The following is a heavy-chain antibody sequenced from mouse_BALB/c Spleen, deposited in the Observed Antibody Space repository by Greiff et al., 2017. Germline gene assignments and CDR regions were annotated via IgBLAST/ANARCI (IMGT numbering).Heavy chain of an antibody. V-gene: IGHV5-9-4*01. CDR1: GFTFSSYA. D-gene: IGHD2-1*01. J-gene: IGHJ2*01. CDR3: ARVGGNYDFDY. Sequence: EVQVVESGGGLVKPGGSLKLSCAASGFTFSSYAMSWVRQSPEKRLEWVAEISSGGSYTYYPDTVTGRFTISRDNAKNTLYLEMSSLRSEDTAMYYCARVGGNYDFDYWGQGTTLTVSS. CDR2: ISSGGSYT.